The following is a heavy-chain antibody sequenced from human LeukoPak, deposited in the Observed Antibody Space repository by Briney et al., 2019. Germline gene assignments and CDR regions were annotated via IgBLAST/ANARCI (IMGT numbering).Heavy chain of an antibody. V-gene: IGHV3-74*01. D-gene: IGHD2-2*01. CDR3: ARVGVPQYAFDI. Sequence: GGSLRLSCVASGFTFSSYWMHWVRQVPGKGPVWVSRIDSDGRITSYADSVKGRFTISRDNAKNTLYLQMNSLRAEDTAVYSCARVGVPQYAFDIWGQGTWVTVSS. CDR1: GFTFSSYW. J-gene: IGHJ3*02. CDR2: IDSDGRIT.